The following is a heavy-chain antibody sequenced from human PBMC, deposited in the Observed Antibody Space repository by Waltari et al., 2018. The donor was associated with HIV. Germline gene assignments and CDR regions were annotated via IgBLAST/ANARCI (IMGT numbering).Heavy chain of an antibody. J-gene: IGHJ4*02. CDR1: GVSFRDVW. CDR3: TVGKSSGYY. V-gene: IGHV3-15*01. CDR2: IKSKTEGWTT. D-gene: IGHD3-22*01. Sequence: EVQLVEYGGGLVKPGGSLRLSCAASGVSFRDVWLNWVRQAPGQGLEWVGQIKSKTEGWTTDYAAPVKGRFTISRDDSKNMLFLEMNSLNTDDTASYYCTVGKSSGYYWGQGTLVTVSS.